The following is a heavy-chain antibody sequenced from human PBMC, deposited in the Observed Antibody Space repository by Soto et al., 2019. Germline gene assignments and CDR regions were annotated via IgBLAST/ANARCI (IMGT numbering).Heavy chain of an antibody. D-gene: IGHD3-22*01. V-gene: IGHV3-21*01. CDR1: GFTFSRYS. CDR3: ARDLVSFHDRSRYYHSPFEY. J-gene: IGHJ4*02. CDR2: ISSSSSYI. Sequence: LRLSFAASGFTFSRYSMNWVRQAPGKVLEWVSSISSSSSYIYYADSVKGRFTISRDNAKNSLYLQMNSLRAEDTAVYYCARDLVSFHDRSRYYHSPFEYWGQATLVNVS.